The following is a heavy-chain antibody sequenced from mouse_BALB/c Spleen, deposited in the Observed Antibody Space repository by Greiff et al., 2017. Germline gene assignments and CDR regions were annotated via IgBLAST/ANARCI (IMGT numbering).Heavy chain of an antibody. Sequence: EVKLMESGGGLVQPGGSRKLSCAASGFTFSSFGMHWVRQAPEKGLEWVAYISSGSSTIYNADTVKGRFTISRDNPKNTLFLQMTSLRSEDTAMYYCARQRDFDYWGQGTTLTVSS. CDR3: ARQRDFDY. CDR1: GFTFSSFG. CDR2: ISSGSSTI. J-gene: IGHJ2*01. V-gene: IGHV5-17*02.